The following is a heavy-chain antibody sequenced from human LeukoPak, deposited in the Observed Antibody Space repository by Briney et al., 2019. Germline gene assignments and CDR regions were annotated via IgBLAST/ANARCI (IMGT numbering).Heavy chain of an antibody. CDR1: GYTFTGYY. CDR3: ARGQYRYAVDY. J-gene: IGHJ4*02. Sequence: ASVKVSCKASGYTFTGYYMHWVRQAPGQGLEWVGWINPNSGGTNYAQKFQDRGTMTRDTSISTAYMELSSLTSDDTAVYYCARGQYRYAVDYWGQGTLVTVSS. CDR2: INPNSGGT. V-gene: IGHV1-2*02. D-gene: IGHD5-18*01.